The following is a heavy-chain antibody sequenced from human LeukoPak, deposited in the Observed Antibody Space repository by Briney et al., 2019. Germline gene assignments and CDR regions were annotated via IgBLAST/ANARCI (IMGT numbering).Heavy chain of an antibody. D-gene: IGHD2-21*01. CDR2: IYYSGST. J-gene: IGHJ3*02. CDR3: ARDRGYSGRAFDI. V-gene: IGHV4-30-4*08. Sequence: SQTLSLTCTVSGGSISSGDYYWSWIRQPPGKGLEWIGYIYYSGSTYYNPSLKSRVTISVDTSKNQFSLKLSSVTAADTAVYYCARDRGYSGRAFDIWSQGTMVTVSS. CDR1: GGSISSGDYY.